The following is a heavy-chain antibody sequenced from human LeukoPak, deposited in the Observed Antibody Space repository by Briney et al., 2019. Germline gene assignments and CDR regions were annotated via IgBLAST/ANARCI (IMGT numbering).Heavy chain of an antibody. J-gene: IGHJ4*02. CDR2: VYYSGST. D-gene: IGHD3-10*01. V-gene: IGHV4-61*01. Sequence: SETLSLTCTVSGGSVSNASYYWSWIRQPPGKGLDWIGYVYYSGSTNYSPSLKSRVTVSVDTSKNQFSLKLTSVTAADTAVYYCARVRYGSGSYYFDNWGQGTLVSVSS. CDR3: ARVRYGSGSYYFDN. CDR1: GGSVSNASYY.